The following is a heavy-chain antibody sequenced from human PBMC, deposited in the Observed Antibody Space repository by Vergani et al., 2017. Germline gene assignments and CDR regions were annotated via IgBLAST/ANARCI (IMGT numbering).Heavy chain of an antibody. V-gene: IGHV1-69*01. CDR1: GGTFSSYA. CDR3: ARQARDGYNYPYDY. D-gene: IGHD5-24*01. Sequence: QVQLVQSGAEVKKPGSSVKVSCKASGGTFSSYAISWVRQAPGQGLEWMGGIIPIFGTANYAQKFQGRVTITADESTSTAYMELSSLRSEDTAVYYCARQARDGYNYPYDYWGQGTLVTVSS. CDR2: IIPIFGTA. J-gene: IGHJ4*02.